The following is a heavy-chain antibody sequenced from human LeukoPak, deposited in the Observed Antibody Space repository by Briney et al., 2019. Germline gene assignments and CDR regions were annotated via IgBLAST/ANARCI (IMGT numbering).Heavy chain of an antibody. J-gene: IGHJ4*02. Sequence: PGGSLRLSCAASGFTFSSYSMNWVRQAPGKGLEWVSSISSSSSYIYYADSVKGRFTISRDNAKNSLYLQMNGLRAEDTAVYYCARYDFKQQLVGGFDYWGQGTLVTVSS. CDR3: ARYDFKQQLVGGFDY. CDR1: GFTFSSYS. V-gene: IGHV3-21*01. CDR2: ISSSSSYI. D-gene: IGHD6-13*01.